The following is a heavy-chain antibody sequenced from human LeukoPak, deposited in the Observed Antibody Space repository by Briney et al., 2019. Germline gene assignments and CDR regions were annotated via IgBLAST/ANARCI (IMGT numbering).Heavy chain of an antibody. CDR2: IYNDGNT. D-gene: IGHD3-22*01. Sequence: SGGSLRLSCAVSGFTVSSIYMSWVRQAPGKGLEWVSFIYNDGNTYYADSMKGRFSISRDSSKNTLYLQMNSLRAEDTAVYYCAREEYYDSSGYYYEDYWGQGTLVTVSS. CDR3: AREEYYDSSGYYYEDY. J-gene: IGHJ4*02. V-gene: IGHV3-53*01. CDR1: GFTVSSIY.